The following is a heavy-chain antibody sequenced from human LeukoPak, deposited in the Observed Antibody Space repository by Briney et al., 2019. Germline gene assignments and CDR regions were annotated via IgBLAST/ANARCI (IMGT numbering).Heavy chain of an antibody. CDR1: GYTFTSYD. D-gene: IGHD2-2*01. Sequence: ASVKVSCKASGYTFTSYDINWVRQATGQGLEWMGWMNPNSGNTGYAQKFQGRAAMTRNTSISTAYMELSSLRSEDTAVYYCARSIVVVPAAKRRGSYNWFDPWGQGTLVTVSS. CDR2: MNPNSGNT. CDR3: ARSIVVVPAAKRRGSYNWFDP. V-gene: IGHV1-8*01. J-gene: IGHJ5*02.